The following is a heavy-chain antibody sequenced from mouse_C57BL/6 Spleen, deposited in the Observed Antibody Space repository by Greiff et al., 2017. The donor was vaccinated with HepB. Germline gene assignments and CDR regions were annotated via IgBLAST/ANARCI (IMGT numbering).Heavy chain of an antibody. CDR1: GYAFSSSW. Sequence: VKLQESGPELVKPGASVKISCKASGYAFSSSWMNWVKQRPGKGLEWIGRIYPGDGDTNYNGKFKGKATLTADKSSSTAYMQLSSLTSEDSAVHFCARSEYDGSFAYWGQGTLVTVSA. V-gene: IGHV1-82*01. CDR3: ARSEYDGSFAY. CDR2: IYPGDGDT. D-gene: IGHD2-3*01. J-gene: IGHJ3*01.